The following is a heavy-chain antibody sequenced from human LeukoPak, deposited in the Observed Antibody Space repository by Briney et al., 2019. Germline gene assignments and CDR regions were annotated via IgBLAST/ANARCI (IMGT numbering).Heavy chain of an antibody. D-gene: IGHD3-22*01. Sequence: PSQTLSLTCTVSGGSISSGGYYWSWIRQHPGKGLEWIGYIYYSGSTYYNPSLKSRVTISVDTSKNQFSLKLSSVTAADTAVYYCARDYYDSSGYYPTFDYWGQGTLVTVSS. CDR1: GGSISSGGYY. CDR3: ARDYYDSSGYYPTFDY. J-gene: IGHJ4*01. CDR2: IYYSGST. V-gene: IGHV4-31*03.